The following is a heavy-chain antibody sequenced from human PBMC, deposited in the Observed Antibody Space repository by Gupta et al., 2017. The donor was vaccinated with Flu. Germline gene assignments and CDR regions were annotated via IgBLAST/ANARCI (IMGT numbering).Heavy chain of an antibody. CDR1: G. Sequence: GMHWVRQGPGKGLEWVAFISSDGTNKYYTDSVKGPFTISRDDSRNILYLQLNSLRAEDTAVYYCARDGPHFDVDYWGQGTLVTVSS. D-gene: IGHD3-9*01. J-gene: IGHJ4*02. CDR3: ARDGPHFDVDY. CDR2: ISSDGTNK. V-gene: IGHV3-33*01.